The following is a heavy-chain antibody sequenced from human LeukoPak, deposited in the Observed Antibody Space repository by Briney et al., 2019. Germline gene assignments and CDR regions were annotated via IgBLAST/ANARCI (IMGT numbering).Heavy chain of an antibody. V-gene: IGHV4-39*01. J-gene: IGHJ5*02. CDR2: IYYSGST. D-gene: IGHD2-21*02. CDR1: GGSISSSSYY. Sequence: ASETLSLTCTVSGGSISSSSYYWGWIRQPPGKGLEWIGSIYYSGSTYYNPSLKSRVTISVDTSKNQFSLKRSSVTAADTAVYYCASLAYCGGDCYDNWFDPWGQGTLVTVSS. CDR3: ASLAYCGGDCYDNWFDP.